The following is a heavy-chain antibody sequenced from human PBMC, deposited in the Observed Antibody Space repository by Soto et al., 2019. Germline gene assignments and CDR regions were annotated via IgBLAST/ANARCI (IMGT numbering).Heavy chain of an antibody. CDR3: ASTTLDIVVVVAATPYFQH. CDR2: IIPIFGTA. J-gene: IGHJ1*01. V-gene: IGHV1-69*13. D-gene: IGHD2-15*01. Sequence: SVKVSCKASGGTFSSYAISWVRQAPGQGLEWMGGIIPIFGTANYAQKFQGRVTITADESTSTAYMELSSLRSEDTAVYYCASTTLDIVVVVAATPYFQHWGQGTLVTVSS. CDR1: GGTFSSYA.